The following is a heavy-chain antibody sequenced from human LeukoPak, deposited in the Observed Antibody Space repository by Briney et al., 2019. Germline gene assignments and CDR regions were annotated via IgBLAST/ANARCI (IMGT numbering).Heavy chain of an antibody. J-gene: IGHJ4*02. CDR1: GGSISSYY. CDR3: AGXXXXLLXXY. CDR2: IYYSGST. V-gene: IGHV4-59*01. Sequence: CTXXGGSISSYYWSWIRQPPGKGLEWIGYIYYSGSTNYNPSLTSRVTISVDTSKNQFSLKLSSVTAADTAGYYCAGXXXXLLXXYWGQGTLVTVSS.